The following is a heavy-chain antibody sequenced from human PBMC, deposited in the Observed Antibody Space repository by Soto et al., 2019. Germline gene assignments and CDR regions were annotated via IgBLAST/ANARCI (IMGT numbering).Heavy chain of an antibody. CDR2: IYYSGST. CDR1: GCSVSSGGYY. J-gene: IGHJ4*02. V-gene: IGHV4-61*08. CDR3: ARSDGRY. Sequence: SETLSLTCAVSGCSVSSGGYYWSWIRQPPGKGLEWIGYIYYSGSTNYNPSLKSRVTISVDTSKNQFSLKLSSVTAAGTAVYYCARSDGRYWGQGTLVTVSS.